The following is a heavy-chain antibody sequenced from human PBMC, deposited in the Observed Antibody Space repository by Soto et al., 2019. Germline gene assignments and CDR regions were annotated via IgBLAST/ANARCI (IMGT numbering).Heavy chain of an antibody. V-gene: IGHV3-33*01. CDR1: GFTFSSYG. D-gene: IGHD6-13*01. J-gene: IGHJ6*02. CDR3: ARAGAAASTQGLYYYGMDV. Sequence: QVQLVESGGGVVQPGRSLRLSCAASGFTFSSYGMHWVRQAPGKGLEWVAVIWYDGSNKYYADSVKGRFTISRDNSKNTLYLQMNSLRTDDTAVYYCARAGAAASTQGLYYYGMDVWGQGTTVTVSS. CDR2: IWYDGSNK.